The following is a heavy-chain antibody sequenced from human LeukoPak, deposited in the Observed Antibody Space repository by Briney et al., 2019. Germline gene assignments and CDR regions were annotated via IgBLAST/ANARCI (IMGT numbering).Heavy chain of an antibody. Sequence: MASETLSLTCTVSGGSISSGGYSWSWIRQHPGKGLEWIGYIYYSGSTYYNPSLKSRVTISVDTSKNQFSLKLSSVTAADTAVYYCARVPSMVRVFDYWGQGTLVTVSS. CDR3: ARVPSMVRVFDY. CDR1: GGSISSGGYS. J-gene: IGHJ4*02. V-gene: IGHV4-31*03. D-gene: IGHD3-10*01. CDR2: IYYSGST.